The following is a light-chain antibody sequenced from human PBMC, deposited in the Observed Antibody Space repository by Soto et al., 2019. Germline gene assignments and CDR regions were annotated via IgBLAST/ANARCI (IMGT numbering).Light chain of an antibody. CDR3: QQYENLPT. J-gene: IGKJ5*01. CDR2: EAS. Sequence: DIQITQSPSTLSASVGDTVTITCRASQGINSYLAWYQQKPGKVPQLLIYEASNSEAGVPSRLRGSGSGTDFTFTISRLQPEDIATYYCQQYENLPTFGQGTRLENK. V-gene: IGKV1-33*01. CDR1: QGINSY.